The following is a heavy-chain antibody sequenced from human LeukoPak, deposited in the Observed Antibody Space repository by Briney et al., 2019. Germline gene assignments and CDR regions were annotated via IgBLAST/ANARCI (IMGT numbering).Heavy chain of an antibody. Sequence: ASVNVSCKASGYTFTSYGISWVRQAPGQGPEWMGWISGYTGDTNYPQKLQGRVTMTTDTSTSTAYMELRSLRSDDTAVYYCARADSGTVEYWGQGTLVTVSS. J-gene: IGHJ4*02. CDR2: ISGYTGDT. CDR1: GYTFTSYG. V-gene: IGHV1-18*01. D-gene: IGHD3-10*01. CDR3: ARADSGTVEY.